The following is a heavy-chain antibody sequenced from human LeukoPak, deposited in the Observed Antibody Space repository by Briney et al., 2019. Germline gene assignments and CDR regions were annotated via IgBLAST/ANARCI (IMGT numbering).Heavy chain of an antibody. Sequence: GGSLRLSCVASGFTLSSYNMKWVRQAPGKRLEWVSSISWRSSDIEYADSVKGRFTISRDIDKKSLYLQMNSLRAEDTAVYYCARTTVTTFDAFDIWGQGTMVTVSS. J-gene: IGHJ3*02. CDR1: GFTLSSYN. D-gene: IGHD4-17*01. CDR3: ARTTVTTFDAFDI. CDR2: ISWRSSDI. V-gene: IGHV3-21*01.